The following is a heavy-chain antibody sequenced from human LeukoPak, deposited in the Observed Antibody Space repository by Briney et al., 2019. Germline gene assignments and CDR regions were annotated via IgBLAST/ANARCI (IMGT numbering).Heavy chain of an antibody. J-gene: IGHJ3*02. CDR1: GGSVSINSAA. V-gene: IGHV6-1*01. Sequence: SQTLSLTCAISGGSVSINSAAWNWIRQSPSRGLEWLGRTYYRSKWYNDYAVSVKSRITINPDTSKNQFSLQLNSVTPEDTAVYYCARVSAYSGSYYYAFDIWGQGTMVTVSS. CDR2: TYYRSKWYN. CDR3: ARVSAYSGSYYYAFDI. D-gene: IGHD1-26*01.